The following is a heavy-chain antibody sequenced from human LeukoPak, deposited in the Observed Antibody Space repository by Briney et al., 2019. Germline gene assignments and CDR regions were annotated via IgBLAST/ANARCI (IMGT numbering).Heavy chain of an antibody. V-gene: IGHV3-7*01. D-gene: IGHD3-10*01. CDR3: ARVRFGELSSYFDY. CDR2: IKQDGSEK. J-gene: IGHJ4*02. CDR1: GFTISSHY. Sequence: PGGSLRLSCAASGFTISSHYMSWVRQAPGKGLEWVANIKQDGSEKYYVDSVKGRFTISRDNAKNSLYLQMNSLRAEDTAVYYCARVRFGELSSYFDYWGQGTLVTVSS.